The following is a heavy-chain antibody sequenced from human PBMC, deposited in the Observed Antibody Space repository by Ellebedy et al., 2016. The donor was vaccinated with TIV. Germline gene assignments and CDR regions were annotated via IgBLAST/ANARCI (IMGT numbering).Heavy chain of an antibody. Sequence: AASVKVSCKASGYSFTGYDVNWVRRATGQGLEWMGWIETDTGNTAYAQKFRGRVTMTKNTSISTAYMELSSLTSEDTAGYYCARAPRFDHGNGGYYADFWGQGTRVTVSS. CDR3: ARAPRFDHGNGGYYADF. CDR1: GYSFTGYD. CDR2: IETDTGNT. D-gene: IGHD1-26*01. J-gene: IGHJ5*01. V-gene: IGHV1-8*01.